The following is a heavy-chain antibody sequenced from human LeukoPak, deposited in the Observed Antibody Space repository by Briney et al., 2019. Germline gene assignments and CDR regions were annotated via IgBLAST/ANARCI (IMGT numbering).Heavy chain of an antibody. Sequence: GGSLRLSCAASGFTFSSYAMSWVRQAPGKGLEWVSAISGSGGSTYYADSVKGRFTISRDNSKNTLYLQMNSLRAEDTAVYYCAKDLYDSSGYYPPTYFDYWGQGNLVTVSS. J-gene: IGHJ4*02. CDR2: ISGSGGST. V-gene: IGHV3-23*01. D-gene: IGHD3-22*01. CDR3: AKDLYDSSGYYPPTYFDY. CDR1: GFTFSSYA.